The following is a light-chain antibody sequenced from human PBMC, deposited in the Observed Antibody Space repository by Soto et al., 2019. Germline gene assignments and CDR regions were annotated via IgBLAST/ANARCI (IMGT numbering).Light chain of an antibody. Sequence: VVKARRPRWLPDPLEQPASITCRSSQSLVYSDGIAYFSWFQQRPGRSPRRLIYKVSNRDSGVPARFSVSGSGTDFALKTSRVEAEDVGVYYCMQGTHWPITFRLGTRLEIK. CDR2: KVS. CDR1: QSLVYSDGIAY. V-gene: IGKV2-30*01. J-gene: IGKJ5*01. CDR3: MQGTHWPIT.